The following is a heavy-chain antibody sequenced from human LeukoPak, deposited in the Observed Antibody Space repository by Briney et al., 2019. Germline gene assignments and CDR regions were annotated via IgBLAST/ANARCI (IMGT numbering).Heavy chain of an antibody. CDR2: VSYTGST. D-gene: IGHD2/OR15-2a*01. CDR3: ARQPYPSGFDTTTYCNFDS. CDR1: GGSITSGAFY. J-gene: IGHJ4*02. V-gene: IGHV4-39*01. Sequence: SETLSLTCTVSGGSITSGAFYWGWIRQPPGKGLEWIGSVSYTGSTYYKPSLKSRVTVSVDTSKNQFSLKLSSVTAADTAVYYCARQPYPSGFDTTTYCNFDSWGQGTLVTVSS.